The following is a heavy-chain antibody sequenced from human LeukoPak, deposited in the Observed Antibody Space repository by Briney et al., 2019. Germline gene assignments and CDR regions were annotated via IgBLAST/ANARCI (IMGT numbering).Heavy chain of an antibody. J-gene: IGHJ4*02. Sequence: GGSLRLSCAASGFTFSSYWMHWVRQAPGKGLVWVSGINWNGGSTSYADSVKGRFTISRDNAKHSLYLQMNSLRAEDTAFYYCARGRDDFWSTYSFDYWGQGTLVTVSS. CDR1: GFTFSSYW. CDR3: ARGRDDFWSTYSFDY. CDR2: INWNGGST. V-gene: IGHV3-20*04. D-gene: IGHD3-3*01.